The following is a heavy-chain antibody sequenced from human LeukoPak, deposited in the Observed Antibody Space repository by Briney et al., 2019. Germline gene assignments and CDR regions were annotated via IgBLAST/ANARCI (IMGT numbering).Heavy chain of an antibody. CDR2: IYHSGST. Sequence: SETLSLTCAVSGGSISSGGYSWSWIRQPPGKGLEWIGYIYHSGSTYYNPSLKSRVTISVDRSKNQFSLKLSSVTAADTAAYYCAIEAGSGYYYWGQGTLVTVSS. V-gene: IGHV4-30-2*01. D-gene: IGHD3-22*01. CDR1: GGSISSGGYS. CDR3: AIEAGSGYYY. J-gene: IGHJ4*02.